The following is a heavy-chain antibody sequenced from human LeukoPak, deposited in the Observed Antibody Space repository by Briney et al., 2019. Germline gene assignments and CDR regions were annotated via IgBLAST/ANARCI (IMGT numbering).Heavy chain of an antibody. CDR2: IKEDGSEK. Sequence: GGPLRLSCAASRFTFSSYWMSWVRQAPGKGLEWVANIKEDGSEKYYVDSVKGRFTISRDNAKNSLYLQMNSLRVEDTAVYYCARATNWGQGTLVTVSS. J-gene: IGHJ4*02. CDR1: RFTFSSYW. CDR3: ARATN. V-gene: IGHV3-7*01.